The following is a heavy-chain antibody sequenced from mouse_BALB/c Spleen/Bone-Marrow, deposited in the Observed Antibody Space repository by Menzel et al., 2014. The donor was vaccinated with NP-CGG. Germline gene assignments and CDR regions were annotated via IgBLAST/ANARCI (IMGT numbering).Heavy chain of an antibody. D-gene: IGHD2-3*01. CDR2: IWAGGST. CDR1: GFSLTSYS. CDR3: ARDDDSYAMDY. V-gene: IGHV2-9*02. J-gene: IGHJ4*01. Sequence: QVQLKESGPGLVAPSQSLSITCTVSGFSLTSYSVHWVRQPPGKGLEWLGVIWAGGSTNYNSALMSRLSISKDNSKSQVFLKMSSLQTDDTATLYCARDDDSYAMDYWGQGTSVTVSS.